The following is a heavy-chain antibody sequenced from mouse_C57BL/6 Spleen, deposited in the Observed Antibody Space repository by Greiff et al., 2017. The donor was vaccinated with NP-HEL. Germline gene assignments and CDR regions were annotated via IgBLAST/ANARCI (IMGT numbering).Heavy chain of an antibody. J-gene: IGHJ1*03. CDR1: GFTFSSYT. Sequence: DVQLVESGGGLVKPGGSLKLSCAASGFTFSSYTMSWVRQTPEKRLEWVATISGGGGNTYYPDSVKGRFTISRDNAKNTLYLQMSSLRSEDTALYYCARGDYGSSYRYFDVWGTGTTVTVSS. CDR2: ISGGGGNT. D-gene: IGHD1-1*01. CDR3: ARGDYGSSYRYFDV. V-gene: IGHV5-9*01.